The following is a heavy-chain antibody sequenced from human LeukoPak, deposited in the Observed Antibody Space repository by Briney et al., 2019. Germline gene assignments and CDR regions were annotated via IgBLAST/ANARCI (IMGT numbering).Heavy chain of an antibody. D-gene: IGHD3-3*01. CDR1: GGSISSGGYY. V-gene: IGHV4-61*08. J-gene: IGHJ5*02. CDR3: ARDQGWFLEWLLYPRYSGFDP. CDR2: IYYSGST. Sequence: MASETLSLTCTVSGGSISSGGYYWSWIRQHPGKGLEWIGYIYYSGSTNYNPSLKSRVTISVDTSKNQFSLKLSSVTAADTAVYYCARDQGWFLEWLLYPRYSGFDPWGQGTLVTVSS.